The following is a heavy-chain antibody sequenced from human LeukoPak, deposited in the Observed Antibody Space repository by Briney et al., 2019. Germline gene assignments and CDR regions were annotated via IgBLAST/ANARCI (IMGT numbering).Heavy chain of an antibody. V-gene: IGHV1-2*02. CDR3: ARVPDYYFDY. J-gene: IGHJ4*02. Sequence: ASVKVSCKASGGTFSSYAISWVRQAPGQGLEWMGWINPNSGGTNYAQKFQGRVTMTRDTSISTAYMELSRLRSDDTAVYYCARVPDYYFDYWGQGTLVTVSS. D-gene: IGHD2-21*01. CDR1: GGTFSSYA. CDR2: INPNSGGT.